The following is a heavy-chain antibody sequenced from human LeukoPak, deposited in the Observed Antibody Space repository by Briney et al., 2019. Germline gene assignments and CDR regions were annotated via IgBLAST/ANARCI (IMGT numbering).Heavy chain of an antibody. CDR3: AGDPRSSDWYWYFDL. CDR2: ISSSGSSI. V-gene: IGHV3-11*01. J-gene: IGHJ2*01. Sequence: GGSLRLSCAASGFTFSDYYMSWIRQAPGKGLEWVSYISSSGSSIYNADSVKGRFTISRDNAKNSLYLQMNSLRAEDTAVYYCAGDPRSSDWYWYFDLWGRGTLVTVSS. CDR1: GFTFSDYY. D-gene: IGHD6-19*01.